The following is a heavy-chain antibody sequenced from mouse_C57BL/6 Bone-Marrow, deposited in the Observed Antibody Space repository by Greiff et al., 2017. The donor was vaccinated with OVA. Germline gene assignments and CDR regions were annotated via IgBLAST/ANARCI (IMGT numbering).Heavy chain of an antibody. D-gene: IGHD1-1*01. J-gene: IGHJ1*03. CDR2: INPGSGGT. V-gene: IGHV1-54*01. Sequence: QVQLQQSGAELVRPGTSVTVSCKASGYAFTNYLLEWVKQRPGQGLEWIGVINPGSGGTNYNEKFKGKATLTADKSSSTAYMQLSSLTSEDSAVYFCARRWNYYGSSYDWYFDVWGTGTTVTVSS. CDR1: GYAFTNYL. CDR3: ARRWNYYGSSYDWYFDV.